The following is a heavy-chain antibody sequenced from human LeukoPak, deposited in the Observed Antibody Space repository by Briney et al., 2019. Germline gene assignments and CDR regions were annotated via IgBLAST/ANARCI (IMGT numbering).Heavy chain of an antibody. CDR1: VGSISSGSDF. CDR2: ISTSGST. J-gene: IGHJ4*02. D-gene: IGHD5-18*01. CDR3: ARGPEYSYTFDY. V-gene: IGHV4-61*02. Sequence: PSETLSLTCTVSVGSISSGSDFWSWICQPAGKGLKGIGPISTSGSTNYNPSLKRRVTISVDTSKNQFSLKLSSVTAVNTPVYYCARGPEYSYTFDYWAREPWSPSPQ.